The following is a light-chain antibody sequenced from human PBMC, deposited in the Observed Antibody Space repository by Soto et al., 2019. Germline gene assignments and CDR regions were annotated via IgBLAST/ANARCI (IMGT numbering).Light chain of an antibody. V-gene: IGKV3D-15*01. J-gene: IGKJ4*01. CDR2: DAS. CDR3: QQYNNWPLT. Sequence: EIELTQSPYTLSVSPGERVPLSCRASQSISRNLAWYQQKSGQPPRLLIYDASTRATGFPARFSGSGSGTEFTLTISSLQSEDFAVYYCQQYNNWPLTFGGGTKVDIK. CDR1: QSISRN.